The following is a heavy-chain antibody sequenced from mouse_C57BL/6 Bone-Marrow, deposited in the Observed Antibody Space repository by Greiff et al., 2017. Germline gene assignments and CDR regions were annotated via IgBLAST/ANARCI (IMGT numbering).Heavy chain of an antibody. Sequence: EVQLQQSGPELVKPGASVKISCKASGYTFTDYYMNWVKQSHGKSLEWVGDLNPNNGGTSYNQKFKGKATLTVDKSSSTAYMELRSLTSEDSAVYYCARSRYYGSRPSDYWGQGTTLTVSS. CDR2: LNPNNGGT. V-gene: IGHV1-26*01. CDR3: ARSRYYGSRPSDY. D-gene: IGHD1-1*01. J-gene: IGHJ2*01. CDR1: GYTFTDYY.